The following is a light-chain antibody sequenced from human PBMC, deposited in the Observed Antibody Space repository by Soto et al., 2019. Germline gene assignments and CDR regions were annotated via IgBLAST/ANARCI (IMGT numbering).Light chain of an antibody. CDR3: GTWDTRLGAVV. CDR1: SSNIGNNY. CDR2: DNN. J-gene: IGLJ2*01. V-gene: IGLV1-51*01. Sequence: QSALTQPPSVSAAPGQKVTISCSGSSSNIGNNYVSWYQQLPGTAPKLLIYDNNNRPSGIPDRFSGSQSGTSATLGITGLQTGDEADYYCGTWDTRLGAVVFGGGTKVTVL.